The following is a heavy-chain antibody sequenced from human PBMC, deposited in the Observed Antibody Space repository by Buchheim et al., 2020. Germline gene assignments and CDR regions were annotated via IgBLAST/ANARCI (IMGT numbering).Heavy chain of an antibody. CDR2: IYHSGST. J-gene: IGHJ6*02. V-gene: IGHV4-4*02. Sequence: QVQLQESGPGLVKPSGTLSLTCAVSGGSISSSNWWSWVRQPPGKGLEWIGEIYHSGSTTYNPSLKSRVTISVDTSKNQFSLKLSSVTAADTAVYYCARRGGYYDSSGYYWDYYYYGMDVWGQGTT. CDR3: ARRGGYYDSSGYYWDYYYYGMDV. CDR1: GGSISSSNW. D-gene: IGHD3-22*01.